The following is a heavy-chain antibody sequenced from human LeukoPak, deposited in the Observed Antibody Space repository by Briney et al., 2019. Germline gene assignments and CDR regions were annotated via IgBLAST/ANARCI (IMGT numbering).Heavy chain of an antibody. CDR3: ARHARHRQLVPDY. Sequence: SETLSLTCTVSGGSISSSSYYWGWIRQPPGKGLEWIGSIYYSGSTYYNPSFKSRVTISVDTSKNQFSLKLSSVTAADTAVYYCARHARHRQLVPDYWGQGTLVTVSS. CDR2: IYYSGST. D-gene: IGHD6-13*01. J-gene: IGHJ4*02. CDR1: GGSISSSSYY. V-gene: IGHV4-39*01.